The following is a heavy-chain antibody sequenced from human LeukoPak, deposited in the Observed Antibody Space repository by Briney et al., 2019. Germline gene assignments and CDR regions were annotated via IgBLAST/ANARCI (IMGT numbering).Heavy chain of an antibody. Sequence: PGGSLRLSCAASGFTFSSYWMHWVRQAPGKGLVWVSRINSDGSSTSYADSVKGRFSISRDNAKNTLYLQMNSVRAEDTAVYYCARERGYYGSGSYYNLDWFDPWGQGTLVTVSS. CDR2: INSDGSST. CDR1: GFTFSSYW. V-gene: IGHV3-74*01. D-gene: IGHD3-10*01. J-gene: IGHJ5*02. CDR3: ARERGYYGSGSYYNLDWFDP.